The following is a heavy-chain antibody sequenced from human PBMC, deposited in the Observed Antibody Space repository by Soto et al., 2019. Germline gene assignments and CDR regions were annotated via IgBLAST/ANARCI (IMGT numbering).Heavy chain of an antibody. CDR1: GGPFSSYA. J-gene: IGHJ6*02. D-gene: IGHD2-15*01. V-gene: IGHV1-69*13. CDR2: IIPIFGTA. CDR3: ARDICSGGSCSYYYYGMDV. Sequence: SVKLSCKASGGPFSSYAMSWVRQAPGQGLEWMGGIIPIFGTANYAQKFQGRVTITADESTSTAYMELSSLRSEDTAVYYCARDICSGGSCSYYYYGMDVWGQGTTVTVSS.